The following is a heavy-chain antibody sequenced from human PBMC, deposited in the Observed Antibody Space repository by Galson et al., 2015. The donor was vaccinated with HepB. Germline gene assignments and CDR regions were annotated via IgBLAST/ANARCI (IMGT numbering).Heavy chain of an antibody. CDR3: AREEGVAVGTDTLDF. D-gene: IGHD6-13*01. V-gene: IGHV1-18*01. CDR2: ISPYNGNT. J-gene: IGHJ4*02. CDR1: GYSFTNYG. Sequence: SVKVSCKASGYSFTNYGITWVRQAPGQGLEWMGWISPYNGNTNYAQNLQGRVTMTADTSTTTAFMEPRGLKSDDTAVYYCAREEGVAVGTDTLDFWGQGTLLTVSS.